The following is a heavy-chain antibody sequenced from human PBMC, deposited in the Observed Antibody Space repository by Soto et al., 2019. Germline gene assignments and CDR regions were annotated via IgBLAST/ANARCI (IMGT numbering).Heavy chain of an antibody. CDR3: AKESIRSRYSRSWYGDY. CDR1: GFTFSSYA. D-gene: IGHD6-13*01. V-gene: IGHV3-23*01. J-gene: IGHJ4*02. Sequence: GGSLRLSCAASGFTFSSYAMSWVRQAPGKGLEWVSAISGSGGSTYYADSVKGRFTISRDNSKNTLYLQMNSLRAEDTDVYYCAKESIRSRYSRSWYGDYWGQGSLVTVSS. CDR2: ISGSGGST.